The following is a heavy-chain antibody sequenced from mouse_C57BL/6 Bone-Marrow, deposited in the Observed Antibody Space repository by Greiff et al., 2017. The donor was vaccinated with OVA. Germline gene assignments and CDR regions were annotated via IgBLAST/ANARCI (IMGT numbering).Heavy chain of an antibody. J-gene: IGHJ4*01. V-gene: IGHV5-6*01. CDR1: GFTFSSYG. D-gene: IGHD1-3*01. Sequence: EVQVVESGGDLVKPGGSLKLSCAASGFTFSSYGMSWVRQTPDKRLEWVATISSGGSYTYYPDSVKGRFTISRDNAKNTLYLQMSSLKSEDTAMYYCAITFYAMDYWGQGTSVTVSS. CDR2: ISSGGSYT. CDR3: AITFYAMDY.